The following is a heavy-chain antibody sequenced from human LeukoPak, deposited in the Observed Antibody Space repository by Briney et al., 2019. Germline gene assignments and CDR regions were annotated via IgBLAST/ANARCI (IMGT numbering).Heavy chain of an antibody. V-gene: IGHV1-2*04. CDR2: IYPNSGGT. D-gene: IGHD5-12*01. J-gene: IGHJ6*04. CDR1: GYTFTGYY. CDR3: ARAGGGGYSGYEEGRQANYYYYYGMDV. Sequence: ASVKVSCTASGYTFTGYYMHWVRQAPGQGLEWMGWIYPNSGGTNYAQKFQGWVTMTRHTSISTAYMELSRLRSDDTAVYYCARAGGGGYSGYEEGRQANYYYYYGMDVWGKGTTVTVSS.